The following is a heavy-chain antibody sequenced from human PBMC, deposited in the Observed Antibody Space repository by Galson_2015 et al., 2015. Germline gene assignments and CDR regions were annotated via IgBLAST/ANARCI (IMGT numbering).Heavy chain of an antibody. D-gene: IGHD1-7*01. CDR1: GFTFSGHW. CDR3: ARDRGYRNNWYYAFDT. Sequence: SLRLSCAASGFTFSGHWMAWVRQAPGKGPEWVATIKGDGSEKYYVDSVKGRFTISRDNAQNSLYLQMSSLRAEDTAVYYCARDRGYRNNWYYAFDTWGQGTTVTVSP. J-gene: IGHJ3*02. V-gene: IGHV3-7*01. CDR2: IKGDGSEK.